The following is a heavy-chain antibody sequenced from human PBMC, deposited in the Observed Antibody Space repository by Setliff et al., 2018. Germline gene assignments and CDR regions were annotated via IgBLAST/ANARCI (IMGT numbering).Heavy chain of an antibody. V-gene: IGHV4-61*02. J-gene: IGHJ6*02. Sequence: SEPLSLTCTVSGASIGSGSHYWSWIRQPAGRGLEWIGRIYTSGTTNYSPSLKSRVSISSDTSKNVISLKLNSVTAADTAVYFCAREYVVISFVRNTHSHYGMDVWGQGTTVTVSS. CDR3: AREYVVISFVRNTHSHYGMDV. D-gene: IGHD2-21*01. CDR1: GASIGSGSHY. CDR2: IYTSGTT.